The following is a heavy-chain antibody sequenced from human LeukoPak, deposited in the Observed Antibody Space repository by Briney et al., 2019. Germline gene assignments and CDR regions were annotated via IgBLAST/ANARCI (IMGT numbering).Heavy chain of an antibody. D-gene: IGHD3-22*01. V-gene: IGHV4-59*08. CDR3: ARHAPYYDSSGSDLDY. Sequence: SETLSLTCTVSGGSISSYYWSWIRQPPGKGLEWIGYIYYSRSTNYNPSLKSRVTISVDTSKNQFSLKLSSVTAADTAVYYCARHAPYYDSSGSDLDYWGQGTLVTVSS. CDR2: IYYSRST. CDR1: GGSISSYY. J-gene: IGHJ4*02.